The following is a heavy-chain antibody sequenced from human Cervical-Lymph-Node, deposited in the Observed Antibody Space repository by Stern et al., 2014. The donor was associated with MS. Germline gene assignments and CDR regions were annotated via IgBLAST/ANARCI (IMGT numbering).Heavy chain of an antibody. D-gene: IGHD6-13*01. CDR3: ARRLAAAGNEGNWYFDL. Sequence: QLQLQESGPGLVKPSETLSLTCTVSGGSISSSSYYWGWIRQPPGKGLEWIGSIYYSGSTYYNPSLKSRVTISVDTSKNQFSLKLSSVTAADTAVYYCARRLAAAGNEGNWYFDLWGRGTLVTVSS. CDR2: IYYSGST. J-gene: IGHJ2*01. CDR1: GGSISSSSYY. V-gene: IGHV4-39*01.